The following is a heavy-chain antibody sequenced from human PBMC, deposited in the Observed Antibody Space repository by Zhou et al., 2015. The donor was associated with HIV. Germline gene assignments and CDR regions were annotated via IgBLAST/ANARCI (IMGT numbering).Heavy chain of an antibody. D-gene: IGHD3-16*01. CDR1: GYTFTSYY. Sequence: QVHLVQSGAEVMQPGASVKVSCKASGYTFTSYYMHWVRQAPGQGLEWMGIINPSAGSTIYAQKFQGRVTMTRDTSTSTAYMEVRSLRSDDTAVYYCARDRGGATRPDWRYFDLWGRGTQVTVSS. V-gene: IGHV1-46*01. J-gene: IGHJ2*01. CDR3: ARDRGGATRPDWRYFDL. CDR2: INPSAGST.